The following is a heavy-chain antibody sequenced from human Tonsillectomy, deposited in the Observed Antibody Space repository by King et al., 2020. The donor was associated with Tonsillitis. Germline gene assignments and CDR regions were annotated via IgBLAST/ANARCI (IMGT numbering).Heavy chain of an antibody. CDR3: ARDWRRAVAASGAFDI. D-gene: IGHD6-19*01. CDR2: IWYDGSNK. J-gene: IGHJ3*02. CDR1: GFTFSSYG. V-gene: IGHV3-33*08. Sequence: VQLVESGGGVVQPGRSLRLSCAASGFTFSSYGMHWVRQAPGKGLEWVAVIWYDGSNKYYADSVKGRFTSSRDNSKNTLYLQMNSLRAEDTAVYYCARDWRRAVAASGAFDIWGQGTMVTVSS.